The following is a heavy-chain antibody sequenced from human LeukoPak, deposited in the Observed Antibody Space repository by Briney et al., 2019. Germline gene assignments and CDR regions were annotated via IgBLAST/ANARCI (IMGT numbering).Heavy chain of an antibody. J-gene: IGHJ5*02. D-gene: IGHD3-10*01. Sequence: ASVKVSCKASGYTFTSYYIHWVRQAPGQGLEWMGIINPSGGSTSYAQKFQGRVTMTRDTSTSTVYMELSSLRSEDTAVYYCAKGPGLGSYYQFRMGWFDPWGQGTLVTVSS. CDR3: AKGPGLGSYYQFRMGWFDP. CDR2: INPSGGST. CDR1: GYTFTSYY. V-gene: IGHV1-46*01.